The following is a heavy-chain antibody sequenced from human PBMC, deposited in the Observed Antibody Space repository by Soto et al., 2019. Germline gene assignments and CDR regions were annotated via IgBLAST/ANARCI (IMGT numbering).Heavy chain of an antibody. V-gene: IGHV3-23*01. D-gene: IGHD2-21*01. CDR2: INIGGDNT. CDR1: GYNFNKYA. CDR3: ARRAYYFDY. Sequence: GGSLRLSCVGSGYNFNKYAVSWVRQAPGKGLEWVSAINIGGDNTFYTDSVKGRFTISRDNSKNMLYLEMNSLTAEDTAVYYCARRAYYFDYWGQGTLVTVSS. J-gene: IGHJ4*02.